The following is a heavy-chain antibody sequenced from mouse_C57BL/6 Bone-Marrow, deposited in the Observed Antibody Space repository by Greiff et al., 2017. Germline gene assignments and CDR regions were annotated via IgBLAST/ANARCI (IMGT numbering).Heavy chain of an antibody. J-gene: IGHJ1*03. CDR3: ARPYYSNYWYFDV. Sequence: VQLQQSGAELVKPGASVKMSCKASGYTFTSYWLTWVKQRPGQGLEWIGDIYPGSGSTNYNEKFKSKATLTVDTSSSTAYMQLSILTSEDSAVSYCARPYYSNYWYFDVWGTGTTVTVSS. CDR2: IYPGSGST. V-gene: IGHV1-55*01. CDR1: GYTFTSYW. D-gene: IGHD2-5*01.